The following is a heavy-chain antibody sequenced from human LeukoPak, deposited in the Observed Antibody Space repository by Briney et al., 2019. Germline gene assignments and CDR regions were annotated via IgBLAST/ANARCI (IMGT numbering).Heavy chain of an antibody. Sequence: SETLSLTCTVSGGSINSYYWSWIRQPPGKGLEWIGYIYYSGRTNYNPSLKSRVTISVNTSKNQFSLKLSSVTAADTAVYYCARSKYGGPDYWGQGTLDTVSS. CDR1: GGSINSYY. D-gene: IGHD3-10*02. J-gene: IGHJ4*02. CDR2: IYYSGRT. CDR3: ARSKYGGPDY. V-gene: IGHV4-59*01.